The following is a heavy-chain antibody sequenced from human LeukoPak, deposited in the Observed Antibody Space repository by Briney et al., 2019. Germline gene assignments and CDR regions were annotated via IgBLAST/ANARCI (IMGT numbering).Heavy chain of an antibody. CDR2: IYSGGST. Sequence: GGSLRLSCVASGFTVNSNYMFWVRQAPGKGLEWVSVIYSGGSTYYADSVKGRFTISRDNSKNTVYLQMNSLRVEDTAVYYCARASGGQDCYFDLWGRGTLVTVSS. V-gene: IGHV3-66*01. CDR1: GFTVNSNY. CDR3: ARASGGQDCYFDL. D-gene: IGHD4-23*01. J-gene: IGHJ2*01.